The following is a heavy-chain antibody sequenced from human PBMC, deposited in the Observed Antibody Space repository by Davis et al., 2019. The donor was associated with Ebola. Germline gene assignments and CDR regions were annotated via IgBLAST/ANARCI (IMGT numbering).Heavy chain of an antibody. CDR3: ARLTTVVTHWFDP. D-gene: IGHD4-23*01. Sequence: PGGSLRLSCAASGFTFSGYWMSWVRQAPGKGLEWVANIKQDGSEKYYVDSVKGRFTISRDNAKNSLYLQMNSLRAEDTAVYYCARLTTVVTHWFDPWGQGTLVTVSS. CDR1: GFTFSGYW. CDR2: IKQDGSEK. V-gene: IGHV3-7*03. J-gene: IGHJ5*02.